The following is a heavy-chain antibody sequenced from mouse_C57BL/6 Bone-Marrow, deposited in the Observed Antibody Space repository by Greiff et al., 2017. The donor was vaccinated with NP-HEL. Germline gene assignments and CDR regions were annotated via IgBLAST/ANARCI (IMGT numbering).Heavy chain of an antibody. D-gene: IGHD2-1*01. CDR3: TRVRGNYGYFDV. Sequence: VQLQQSGAELVRPGASVTLSCKASGYPFTDYEMHWVKQTPVHGLEWIGAIDPETGGTAYNQKFKGKAILTADKSSSTAYMQLRSLTSEDSAVYYCTRVRGNYGYFDVWGTGTTVTVSS. J-gene: IGHJ1*03. V-gene: IGHV1-15*01. CDR1: GYPFTDYE. CDR2: IDPETGGT.